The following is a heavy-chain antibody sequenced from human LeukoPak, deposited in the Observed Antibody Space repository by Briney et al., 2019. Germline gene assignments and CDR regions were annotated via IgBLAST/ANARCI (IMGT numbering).Heavy chain of an antibody. CDR1: GGSFSSYY. CDR3: ARVRGYDSSGYGAFDI. Sequence: PSETLSLTCAVYGGSFSSYYWSWIRQPPGKGLEWIGYIYYSGSTNYNPSLKSRVTISVDTSKNQFSLKLSSVTAADTAVYYCARVRGYDSSGYGAFDIWGQGTMVTVSS. V-gene: IGHV4-59*01. D-gene: IGHD3-22*01. J-gene: IGHJ3*02. CDR2: IYYSGST.